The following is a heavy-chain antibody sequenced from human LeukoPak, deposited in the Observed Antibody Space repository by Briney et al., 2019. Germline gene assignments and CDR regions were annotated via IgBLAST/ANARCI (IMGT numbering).Heavy chain of an antibody. Sequence: AGGSLRLSCAASGFVFRNYVMSWVRQAPGKGPEWVSALSASGGNTYYTDSVKGRFTISRDNSKNTLYLQLSSLRVEDTALYYCAKTSDAGFDPWGQGTLVTVSS. V-gene: IGHV3-23*01. CDR2: LSASGGNT. J-gene: IGHJ5*02. CDR1: GFVFRNYV. CDR3: AKTSDAGFDP.